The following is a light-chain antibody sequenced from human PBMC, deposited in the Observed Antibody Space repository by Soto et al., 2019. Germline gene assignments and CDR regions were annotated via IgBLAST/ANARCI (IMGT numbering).Light chain of an antibody. CDR3: QQSFNNPRT. CDR1: QGIANY. Sequence: DIQMTQSPSSLSASVGERVTITCRASQGIANYLNWYQQKPGKAPKLLIYGASSLQSGVPSKFSGSGSPTDFTLTISSLQPEDFATYYCQQSFNNPRTFGQGTKVEFK. J-gene: IGKJ1*01. CDR2: GAS. V-gene: IGKV1-39*01.